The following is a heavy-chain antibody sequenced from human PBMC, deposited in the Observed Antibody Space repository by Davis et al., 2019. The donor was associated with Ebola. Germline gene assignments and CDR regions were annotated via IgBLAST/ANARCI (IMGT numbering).Heavy chain of an antibody. D-gene: IGHD2-8*01. CDR2: IYYSGST. CDR3: ARDNVNGMDV. CDR1: GGSFSGYY. V-gene: IGHV4-59*01. Sequence: MPSETLSLTCAVYGGSFSGYYWSWIRQPPGKGLEWIGYIYYSGSTNYNPSLKSRVTISVDTSKNQFSLKLSSVTAADTAVYYCARDNVNGMDVWGQGTTVTVSS. J-gene: IGHJ6*02.